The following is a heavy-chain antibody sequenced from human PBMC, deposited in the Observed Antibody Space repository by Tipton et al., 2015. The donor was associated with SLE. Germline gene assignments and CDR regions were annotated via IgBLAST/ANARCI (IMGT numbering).Heavy chain of an antibody. Sequence: TLSLTCAVYGGSVSGHYWSWIRQPAGKGLEWIGYIYTSGSTNYNPSLKSRVTISVDTSKNQFSLKLSSVTAADTAVYYCARGNSGFDYWGQGTLVTVSS. CDR3: ARGNSGFDY. D-gene: IGHD1-7*01. CDR2: IYTSGST. J-gene: IGHJ4*02. CDR1: GGSVSGHY. V-gene: IGHV4-4*09.